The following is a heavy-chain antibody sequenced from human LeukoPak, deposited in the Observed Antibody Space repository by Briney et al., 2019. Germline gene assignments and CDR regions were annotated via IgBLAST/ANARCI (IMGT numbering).Heavy chain of an antibody. CDR2: LYHSGST. V-gene: IGHV4-38-2*02. J-gene: IGHJ4*02. D-gene: IGHD4-23*01. CDR3: ARGVTAGDFDY. Sequence: SETLSLTCTVSGYSISSGYYWGWIRQPPGKGLEWVASLYHSGSTYYNPSLKSRVTISVDTSKNQFSLKLTSVTAADTAMFYCARGVTAGDFDYWGQGTLVTVSS. CDR1: GYSISSGYY.